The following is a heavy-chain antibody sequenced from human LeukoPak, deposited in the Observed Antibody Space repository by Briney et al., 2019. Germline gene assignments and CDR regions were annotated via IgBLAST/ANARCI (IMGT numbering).Heavy chain of an antibody. V-gene: IGHV3-30-3*01. CDR3: ARDVVVAAANWFDP. D-gene: IGHD2-15*01. CDR1: GFTFSSYA. J-gene: IGHJ5*02. CDR2: ISYDGSNK. Sequence: GRSLRLSCAAPGFTFSSYAMHWVRQAPGKGLEWVAVISYDGSNKYYADSVKGRFTISRDNSKNTLYLQMNSLRAEDTAVYYCARDVVVAAANWFDPWGQGTLVTVSS.